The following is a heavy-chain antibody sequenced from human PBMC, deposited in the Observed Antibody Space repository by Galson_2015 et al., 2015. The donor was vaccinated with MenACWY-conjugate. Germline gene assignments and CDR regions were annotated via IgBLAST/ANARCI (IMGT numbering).Heavy chain of an antibody. CDR1: GYTFTSYG. Sequence: SVKVSCKASGYTFTSYGISWVRQAPGQGLEWMGWISAYNGNTNYAQKLQGRVTMTTDTSTSTAYMELRSLRSDDTAVYYCARTPGIAAAGTFRAKVYYYGMDVWGQGTTVTVSS. CDR2: ISAYNGNT. J-gene: IGHJ6*02. V-gene: IGHV1-18*01. CDR3: ARTPGIAAAGTFRAKVYYYGMDV. D-gene: IGHD6-13*01.